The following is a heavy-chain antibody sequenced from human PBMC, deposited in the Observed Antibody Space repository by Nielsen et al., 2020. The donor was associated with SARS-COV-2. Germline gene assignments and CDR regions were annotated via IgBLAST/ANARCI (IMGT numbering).Heavy chain of an antibody. Sequence: GGSLRLSCAASGFTFDDYAMHWVRQAPGKGLEWVSGISWNSGSIGYADSVKGRFTISRDNAKNSLYLQMNSLRVDDTAVYYCASGAAPFDYWGQGTLVTVSS. CDR3: ASGAAPFDY. CDR2: ISWNSGSI. D-gene: IGHD6-25*01. CDR1: GFTFDDYA. V-gene: IGHV3-9*01. J-gene: IGHJ4*02.